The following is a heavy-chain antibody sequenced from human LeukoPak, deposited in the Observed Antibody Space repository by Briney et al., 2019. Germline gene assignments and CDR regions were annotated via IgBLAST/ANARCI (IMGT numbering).Heavy chain of an antibody. CDR2: IVNDGSGA. J-gene: IGHJ4*02. Sequence: GGSLRLSCAASGFTFSSHWMHWVRQAPGKGLVWISRIVNDGSGATYVDSVKGRFTTSRDNAKNTLYLQMNSLRAEDTAVYYCLRDRPHSGFNVDFGCLGQGTLVTVSS. V-gene: IGHV3-74*01. CDR1: GFTFSSHW. CDR3: LRDRPHSGFNVDFGC. D-gene: IGHD2-15*01.